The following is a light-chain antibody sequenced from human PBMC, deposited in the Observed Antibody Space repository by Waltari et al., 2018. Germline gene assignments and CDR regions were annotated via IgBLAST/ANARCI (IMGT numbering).Light chain of an antibody. CDR1: SSDVGGYPY. V-gene: IGLV2-14*01. J-gene: IGLJ2*01. CDR3: SSYTSSSTLL. Sequence: QSALTQPASVSGSPGQSLTLSCTGTSSDVGGYPYVSWYQQHPGKAPKLLIHYVSKRPSWVSNRFSGSKSDNTASLTISGLQAEDEADYYCSSYTSSSTLLFGGGTKLTVL. CDR2: YVS.